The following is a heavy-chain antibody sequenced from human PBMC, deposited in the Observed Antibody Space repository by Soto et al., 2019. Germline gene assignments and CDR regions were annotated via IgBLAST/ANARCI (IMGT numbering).Heavy chain of an antibody. Sequence: GGSLRLSCAASGFTFSSYSMNWVRQAPGKGLEWVSSISSSSSYIYYADSVKGRFTISRDNAKNSLYLQMNSLRAEDTAVYYCARANGGYDSIYSQGFDYWGQGTLVTVSS. J-gene: IGHJ4*02. CDR2: ISSSSSYI. CDR3: ARANGGYDSIYSQGFDY. V-gene: IGHV3-21*01. CDR1: GFTFSSYS. D-gene: IGHD5-12*01.